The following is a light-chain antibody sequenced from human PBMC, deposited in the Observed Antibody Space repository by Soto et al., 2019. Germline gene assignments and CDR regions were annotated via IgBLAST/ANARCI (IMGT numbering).Light chain of an antibody. Sequence: EIVLTQSPASLSVSPGERATLSCRASQSVGSNLAWYQQRPGQAPRLLIYAASARATGIPVRFSGSASGTAFTLSIDSLQSEDFANYFCQQYNNWPRTFGQGTKLEI. J-gene: IGKJ2*01. CDR3: QQYNNWPRT. CDR1: QSVGSN. CDR2: AAS. V-gene: IGKV3-15*01.